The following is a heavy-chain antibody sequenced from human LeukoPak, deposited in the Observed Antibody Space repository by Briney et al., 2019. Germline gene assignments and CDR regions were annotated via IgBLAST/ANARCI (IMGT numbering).Heavy chain of an antibody. Sequence: PSETLSLTCAVYGGSFSGYSWSWIRQPPGKGLEWIGEINHSGSTNYNPSLKSRVTISVDTSKNQFSLKLSSVTAADTAVYYCARGPKVRDYVWGSYRRPFDPWGQGTLVTVSS. CDR2: INHSGST. V-gene: IGHV4-34*01. J-gene: IGHJ5*02. D-gene: IGHD3-16*02. CDR3: ARGPKVRDYVWGSYRRPFDP. CDR1: GGSFSGYS.